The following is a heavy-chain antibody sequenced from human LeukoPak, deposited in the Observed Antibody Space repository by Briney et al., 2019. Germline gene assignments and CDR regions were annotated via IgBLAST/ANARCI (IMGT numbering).Heavy chain of an antibody. CDR3: ARAHRPYYDILTGRSTSIDY. V-gene: IGHV3-30*04. J-gene: IGHJ4*02. CDR1: GFTFSSYA. Sequence: GGSLRLSCAASGFTFSSYAMHWVRQAPGKGLEWVAVISYDGSNKYYADSVKGRFTISRDNSKNTLYLQMNSLRAEDTAVYYCARAHRPYYDILTGRSTSIDYWGRGTLVTVSS. CDR2: ISYDGSNK. D-gene: IGHD3-9*01.